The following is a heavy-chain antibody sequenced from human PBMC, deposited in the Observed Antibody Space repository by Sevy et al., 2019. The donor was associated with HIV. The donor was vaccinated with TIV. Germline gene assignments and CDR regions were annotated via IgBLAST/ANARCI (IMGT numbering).Heavy chain of an antibody. CDR3: SRAENYDGVRNFDS. D-gene: IGHD1-7*01. CDR2: ISSSSSYI. J-gene: IGHJ4*02. V-gene: IGHV3-48*02. CDR1: GFTLSSYS. Sequence: GGSLRLSCAASGFTLSSYSMNWVRQAPGKGLEWVSYISSSSSYIYYADSVKGRFTISRDNAKNSLYLQMNSLRDEDTAVYYCSRAENYDGVRNFDSWGQGTLVTVSS.